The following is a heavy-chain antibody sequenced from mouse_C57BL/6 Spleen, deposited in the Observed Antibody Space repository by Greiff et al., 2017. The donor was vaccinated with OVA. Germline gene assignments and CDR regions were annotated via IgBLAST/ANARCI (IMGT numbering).Heavy chain of an antibody. CDR2: IYPGNSDT. D-gene: IGHD1-1*01. CDR3: TKITTVVATGYFDV. Sequence: VQLQQSGTVLARPGASVKMSCKTSGYTFTSYWMHWVKQRPGQGLEWIGAIYPGNSDTSYNQKFKGKAKLTAVTSASTAYMELSSLTNEDSAVYYCTKITTVVATGYFDVWGTETTVTVSS. V-gene: IGHV1-5*01. CDR1: GYTFTSYW. J-gene: IGHJ1*03.